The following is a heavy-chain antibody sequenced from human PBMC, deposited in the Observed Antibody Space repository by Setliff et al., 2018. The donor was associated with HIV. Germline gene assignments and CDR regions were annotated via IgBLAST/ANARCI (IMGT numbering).Heavy chain of an antibody. CDR3: AREDYYYYGMDV. J-gene: IGHJ6*02. V-gene: IGHV4-34*01. CDR1: GGSFSGYY. CDR2: VSSRGDT. Sequence: SETLSLTCAVYGGSFSGYYWNWIRQPPGKGLEWIGRVSSRGDTNYNPSLKSRVTMSVDTSKNQFSLKLSSVTAADTAVYYCAREDYYYYGMDVWGQGTTVTVSS.